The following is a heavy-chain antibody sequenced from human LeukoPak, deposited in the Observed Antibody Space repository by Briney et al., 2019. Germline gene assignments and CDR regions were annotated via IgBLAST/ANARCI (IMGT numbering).Heavy chain of an antibody. CDR3: ARASRIADYMDV. CDR1: GFTFNSYA. Sequence: GGSLRLSCAASGFTFNSYAMSWVRQAPGKGLEWVSAISGSGDSTYSADSVKGRFTISRDNSKNTLYLQMNSLRAEDTAVYYCARASRIADYMDVWGKGTTVTVSS. CDR2: ISGSGDST. D-gene: IGHD6-13*01. V-gene: IGHV3-23*01. J-gene: IGHJ6*03.